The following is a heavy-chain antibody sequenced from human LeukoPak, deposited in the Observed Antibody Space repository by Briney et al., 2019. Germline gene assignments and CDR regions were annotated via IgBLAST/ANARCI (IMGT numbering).Heavy chain of an antibody. CDR2: IYYIGST. J-gene: IGHJ6*02. CDR1: GGSISSYY. CDR3: ARGPHYHDSSGYSPSYSYAMDV. D-gene: IGHD3-22*01. Sequence: PSETLSLTFTVSGGSISSYYWSWIRQPPGKGLEGIGYIYYIGSTNYNPSLRSRVTISVDTSKNQFSLDLRSVTAADTAVYYCARGPHYHDSSGYSPSYSYAMDVWGQGTTVTVSS. V-gene: IGHV4-59*01.